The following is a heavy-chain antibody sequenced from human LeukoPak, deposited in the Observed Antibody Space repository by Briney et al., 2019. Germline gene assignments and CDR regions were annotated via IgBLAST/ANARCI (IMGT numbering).Heavy chain of an antibody. V-gene: IGHV3-21*01. J-gene: IGHJ4*02. CDR3: ASNKRHVLRFLEQDY. CDR1: GFTFSSYS. D-gene: IGHD3-3*01. Sequence: GGSLRLSCAASGFTFSSYSMNWVRQAPGKGLEWVSSISSSSSYIYYADSVKGRFTISRDNAKNSLYLQMNSLRAEDTAVYYCASNKRHVLRFLEQDYWGQGTLVTVSS. CDR2: ISSSSSYI.